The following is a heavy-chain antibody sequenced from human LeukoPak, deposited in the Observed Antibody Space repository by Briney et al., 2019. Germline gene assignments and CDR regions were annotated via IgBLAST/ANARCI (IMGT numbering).Heavy chain of an antibody. D-gene: IGHD3-22*01. CDR3: AKVYDSSGYYYFDY. J-gene: IGHJ4*02. Sequence: GGSLRLSCAASGFTFRTYWMTWVRQAPGKGLEWVSAISGSGGSTYYADSVKGRFTISRDNSKNTLYLQMNSLRAEDTAVYYCAKVYDSSGYYYFDYWGQGTLVTVSS. V-gene: IGHV3-23*01. CDR2: ISGSGGST. CDR1: GFTFRTYW.